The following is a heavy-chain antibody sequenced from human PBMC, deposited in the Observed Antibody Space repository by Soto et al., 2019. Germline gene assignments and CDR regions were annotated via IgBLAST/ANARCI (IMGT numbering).Heavy chain of an antibody. CDR2: ISSSSSTI. Sequence: GGSLRLSCAASGFTFSSYSMNWVRQAPGKGLEWVSYISSSSSTIYYADSVKGRFTISRDNAKNSLYLQMNSLRAEDTAVYYCAGDYYGSGSPPGYFDYWGQGTLVTVSS. CDR3: AGDYYGSGSPPGYFDY. D-gene: IGHD3-10*01. V-gene: IGHV3-48*01. CDR1: GFTFSSYS. J-gene: IGHJ4*02.